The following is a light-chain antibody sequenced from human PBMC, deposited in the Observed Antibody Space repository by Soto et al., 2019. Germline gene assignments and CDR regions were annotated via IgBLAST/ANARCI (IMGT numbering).Light chain of an antibody. CDR2: GTS. V-gene: IGKV3-20*01. CDR3: QQYDSSPRT. CDR1: QSVSSYS. J-gene: IGKJ1*01. Sequence: EIVLTQSPGTLSLSPGDRATLSCRASQSVSSYSLAWYQQKPGQAPRPVMXGTSNRATGIPDRFSGSGSGTDFTLTISRLEPDDFAVYHCQQYDSSPRTFGQGTKVDIK.